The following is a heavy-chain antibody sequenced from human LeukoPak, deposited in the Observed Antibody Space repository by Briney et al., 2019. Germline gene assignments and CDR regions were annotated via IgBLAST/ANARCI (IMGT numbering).Heavy chain of an antibody. J-gene: IGHJ5*02. D-gene: IGHD3-16*01. Sequence: SETLSLTCAVYGGSFSGYYWSWIRQTPGKGLEWIGEINHSGSTNYNPSLKTRVTISVDTSKNQFSLKMSSVTAADTAVYYCARGGGYNWFDPWGQGTLVTVSS. V-gene: IGHV4-34*01. CDR3: ARGGGYNWFDP. CDR1: GGSFSGYY. CDR2: INHSGST.